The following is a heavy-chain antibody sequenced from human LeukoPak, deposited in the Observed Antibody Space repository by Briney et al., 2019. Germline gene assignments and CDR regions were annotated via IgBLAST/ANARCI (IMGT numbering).Heavy chain of an antibody. CDR1: GGSISSYY. V-gene: IGHV4-4*07. J-gene: IGHJ5*02. D-gene: IGHD6-13*01. CDR3: AREVAAAYWFDP. Sequence: SETLSLTCTVSGGSISSYYWSWIRQPAGKGLGWIGRIYTSGSTNYNPSLKSRVTMSVDTSKNQFSLKLSSVTAADTAVYYCAREVAAAYWFDPWGQGTLVTVSS. CDR2: IYTSGST.